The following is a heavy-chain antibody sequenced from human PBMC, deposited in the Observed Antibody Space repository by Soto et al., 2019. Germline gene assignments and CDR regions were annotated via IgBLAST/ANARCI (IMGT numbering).Heavy chain of an antibody. CDR1: GFTFSSYG. D-gene: IGHD3-22*01. CDR2: ISYDGSNK. Sequence: PGGSLRLSCAASGFTFSSYGMHWVRQAPGKGLEWVAVISYDGSNKYYADSVKGRFTISRDNSKNTLYLQMNSLRAEDTAVYYCAKDGTYYYDKGPFDPWGQGTLVTVSS. CDR3: AKDGTYYYDKGPFDP. V-gene: IGHV3-30*18. J-gene: IGHJ5*02.